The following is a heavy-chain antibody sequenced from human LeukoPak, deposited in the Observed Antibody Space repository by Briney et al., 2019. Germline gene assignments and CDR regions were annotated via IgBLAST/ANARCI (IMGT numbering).Heavy chain of an antibody. CDR3: ARGYCSSTSCLASFFDH. D-gene: IGHD2-2*01. Sequence: ASVKVSCKASGYTFTGYYMHWVRQAPGQGLEWMGWINPNSGGTNYAQKFQGWVTMTRDTSISTAYMELSRLRSDDTAVYYCARGYCSSTSCLASFFDHWGQGTLVTVSS. CDR1: GYTFTGYY. CDR2: INPNSGGT. V-gene: IGHV1-2*04. J-gene: IGHJ4*02.